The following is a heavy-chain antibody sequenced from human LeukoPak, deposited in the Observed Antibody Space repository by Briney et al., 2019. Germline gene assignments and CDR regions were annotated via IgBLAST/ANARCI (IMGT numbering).Heavy chain of an antibody. CDR2: ISAYNGNT. CDR1: GYTFTSYG. V-gene: IGHV1-18*01. Sequence: ASVKVSCKASGYTFTSYGISWVRQAPGQGLEWMGWISAYNGNTNYAQKLQGRVTMTTDTSTSTAYMELRSLRSDDTAVSYCARCPSYYSSGNYYYMDVWGKGTTVTISS. CDR3: ARCPSYYSSGNYYYMDV. D-gene: IGHD3-10*01. J-gene: IGHJ6*03.